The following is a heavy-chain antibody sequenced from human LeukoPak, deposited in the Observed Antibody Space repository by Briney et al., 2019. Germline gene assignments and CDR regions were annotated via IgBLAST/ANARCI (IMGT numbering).Heavy chain of an antibody. CDR3: ARGVYYDFWSGYYTPPPLRY. CDR2: IIPIFGTA. CDR1: GGTFSSYA. Sequence: SVKVSCKASGGTFSSYAISWVRQAPGQGLEWMGGIIPIFGTANYAQKFQGRVTITADESTSTAYMELSSLRSEDTAVYYCARGVYYDFWSGYYTPPPLRYWGQGTLVIVSS. V-gene: IGHV1-69*13. D-gene: IGHD3-3*01. J-gene: IGHJ4*02.